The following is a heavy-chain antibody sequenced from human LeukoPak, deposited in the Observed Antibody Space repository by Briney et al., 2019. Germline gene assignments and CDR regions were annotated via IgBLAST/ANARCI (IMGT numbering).Heavy chain of an antibody. V-gene: IGHV3-7*04. J-gene: IGHJ4*02. CDR1: GFSFSSYW. Sequence: PGGSLRLSCTASGFSFSSYWMTWVRQTPGKGLEWVANINQDGSKKSYVDSVTGRFTISRDSAKNSLYLQMNSLRAEDTAVYHCVWVDYRDEGIYYWGQGTLVTVSS. CDR3: VWVDYRDEGIYY. D-gene: IGHD4/OR15-4a*01. CDR2: INQDGSKK.